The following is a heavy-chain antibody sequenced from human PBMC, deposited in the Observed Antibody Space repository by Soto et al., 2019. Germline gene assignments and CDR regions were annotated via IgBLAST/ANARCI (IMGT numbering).Heavy chain of an antibody. Sequence: SETLSLTXTVSGGSISSDDYYWSWIRQPPGKGLEWIGYIYFSGSAYDNPSLKSRLTVSVDTSKNQFSLNLSSVTAADTAVYYCARGLHSYSSGNDPSHYGMDVWGQGTTVTVSS. V-gene: IGHV4-30-4*01. CDR1: GGSISSDDYY. CDR2: IYFSGSA. D-gene: IGHD3-10*01. CDR3: ARGLHSYSSGNDPSHYGMDV. J-gene: IGHJ6*02.